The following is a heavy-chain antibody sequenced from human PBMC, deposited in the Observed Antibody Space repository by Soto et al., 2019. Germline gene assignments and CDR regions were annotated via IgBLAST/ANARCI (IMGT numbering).Heavy chain of an antibody. D-gene: IGHD1-26*01. V-gene: IGHV4-30-2*01. Sequence: SETLSLTCTVCGASITYGGYSWSLIRQTPGTGMEWIGYINHLENTFYNTSVESRLSLAIDSAKNKFSLNLNSMSAADRAVYFCARGGGSDSFDYWGQGILVTVCS. J-gene: IGHJ4*02. CDR2: INHLENT. CDR3: ARGGGSDSFDY. CDR1: GASITYGGYS.